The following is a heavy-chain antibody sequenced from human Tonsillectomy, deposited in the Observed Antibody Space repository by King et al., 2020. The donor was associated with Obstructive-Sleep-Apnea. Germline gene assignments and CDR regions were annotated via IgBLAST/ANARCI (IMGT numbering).Heavy chain of an antibody. CDR1: GFTFSSYG. V-gene: IGHV3-30*18. CDR3: AKEMYVGVVAAIDC. J-gene: IGHJ4*02. CDR2: ISYDGSNK. D-gene: IGHD2-15*01. Sequence: VQLVESGGGVVQPGRSLRLSCAASGFTFSSYGMHWVRQAPGKGLEWVAVISYDGSNKYYVDSVKGRFTISRDNSKNTLYLQMNSLRAEDTAVYYCAKEMYVGVVAAIDCWGQGTLVTVSS.